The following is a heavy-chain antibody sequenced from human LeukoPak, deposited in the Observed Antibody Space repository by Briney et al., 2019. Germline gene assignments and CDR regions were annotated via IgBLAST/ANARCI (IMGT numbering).Heavy chain of an antibody. CDR1: GFTFSSYA. Sequence: GGSLRLSCAASGFTFSSYAMSWVRQAPGKVLEWVSAISGSGGSTYYADSVKGRFTITRDNSKNTLYLQMNSLRAEDTAVYYCAKDLTPYDILTGYYTLTYYFDYWGQGTLVTVST. CDR3: AKDLTPYDILTGYYTLTYYFDY. D-gene: IGHD3-9*01. V-gene: IGHV3-23*01. CDR2: ISGSGGST. J-gene: IGHJ4*02.